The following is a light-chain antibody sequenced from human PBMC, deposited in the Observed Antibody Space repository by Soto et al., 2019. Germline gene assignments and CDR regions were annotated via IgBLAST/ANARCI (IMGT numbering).Light chain of an antibody. J-gene: IGKJ5*01. CDR2: KVS. CDR3: MQGTHWPPIT. CDR1: QSLVYSDGNIY. Sequence: VVLTQSPLSLPVTLGQPASISCRSTQSLVYSDGNIYLNWFQQRPGQSPRRLIYKVSNRDSGVPDRFSGSGSGTDFTRKISRVEAEDVGVYYCMQGTHWPPITFGQGTRLEIK. V-gene: IGKV2-30*01.